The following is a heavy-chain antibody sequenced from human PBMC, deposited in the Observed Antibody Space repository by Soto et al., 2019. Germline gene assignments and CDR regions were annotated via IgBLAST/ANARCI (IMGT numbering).Heavy chain of an antibody. J-gene: IGHJ4*02. Sequence: GGSLRLSCAASGFTFSNYGMHWVRQAPGKGLEWVAVIWYDGSNKYYADSVKGRFTISRDNSKNTLYLQMNSLRAEDTAVYYCARDGNRWLVRQEVHYWGQGTLVTVSS. V-gene: IGHV3-33*01. CDR3: ARDGNRWLVRQEVHY. CDR2: IWYDGSNK. CDR1: GFTFSNYG. D-gene: IGHD6-19*01.